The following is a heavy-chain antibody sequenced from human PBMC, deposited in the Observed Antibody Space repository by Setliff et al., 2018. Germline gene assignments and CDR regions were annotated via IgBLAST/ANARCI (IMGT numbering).Heavy chain of an antibody. D-gene: IGHD2-2*01. Sequence: ASVKVSCKTSGYTSISYGINWVRQAPGQGLEWMGWISAYAQKFQGRVTMTTDTSTNTAFMELRSLRSDDTAVYYCTRGPKDFVVPPTANIFDYWGQGTVVTVSS. V-gene: IGHV1-18*01. J-gene: IGHJ4*02. CDR2: ISA. CDR1: GYTSISYG. CDR3: TRGPKDFVVPPTANIFDY.